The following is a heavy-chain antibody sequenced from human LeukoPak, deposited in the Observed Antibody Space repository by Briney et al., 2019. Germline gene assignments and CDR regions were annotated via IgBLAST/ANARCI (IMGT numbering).Heavy chain of an antibody. CDR2: IYYSGST. J-gene: IGHJ4*02. CDR3: TGGNYDFWSVYYYYLDY. V-gene: IGHV4-31*03. D-gene: IGHD3-3*01. Sequence: SQTLSLTCTVSGGSISSGGYYWSWIRQHPGKGLEWIGYIYYSGSTNYNPSLKSRVTISVDTSKNQFSLKLSSVTAADTAVYYCTGGNYDFWSVYYYYLDYGAQEPLVPFP. CDR1: GGSISSGGYY.